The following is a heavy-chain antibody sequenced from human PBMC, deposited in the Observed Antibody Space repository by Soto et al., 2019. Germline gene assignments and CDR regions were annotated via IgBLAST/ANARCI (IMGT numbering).Heavy chain of an antibody. Sequence: QMQLVQSGAEVKRPGASVRVSCKSSGYTFTSFYIHWVRQAPGQGHEWMGIINPSGGITNSAQRFQGRATMTRDMSTNTQYMELSSLKSADTAVYYCASSPAFASSWYGIPPDPSHGMDVWGQGTTVTVS. CDR3: ASSPAFASSWYGIPPDPSHGMDV. CDR1: GYTFTSFY. CDR2: INPSGGIT. J-gene: IGHJ6*02. V-gene: IGHV1-46*01. D-gene: IGHD6-13*01.